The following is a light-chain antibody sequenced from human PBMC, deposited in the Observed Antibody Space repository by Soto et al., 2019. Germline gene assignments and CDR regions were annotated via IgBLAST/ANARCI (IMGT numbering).Light chain of an antibody. J-gene: IGKJ4*01. Sequence: DMQMNQSPSSLSESVGDRVTITCQASQDISNYLNWYQQKPGKAPKLLIYDASNLETGVPSRFSGSGSGTDFTFTISSLQPEDIATYYCQQYDNLPRTFGGGTKVDIK. CDR2: DAS. CDR1: QDISNY. CDR3: QQYDNLPRT. V-gene: IGKV1-33*01.